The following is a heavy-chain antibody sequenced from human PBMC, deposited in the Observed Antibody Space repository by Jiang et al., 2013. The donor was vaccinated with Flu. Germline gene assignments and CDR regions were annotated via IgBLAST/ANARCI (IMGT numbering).Heavy chain of an antibody. CDR3: TRDDTYDANPSPHDAFDI. D-gene: IGHD4-23*01. CDR1: SSYS. CDR2: ISSSSAYI. V-gene: IGHV3-21*01. Sequence: SSYSMHWVRQAPGKGLEWVSSISSSSAYIYYADSLKGRFTISRDNAKNSLFLQMNSLRAEDTAVYYCTRDDTYDANPSPHDAFDIWGQGTMVTVSS. J-gene: IGHJ3*02.